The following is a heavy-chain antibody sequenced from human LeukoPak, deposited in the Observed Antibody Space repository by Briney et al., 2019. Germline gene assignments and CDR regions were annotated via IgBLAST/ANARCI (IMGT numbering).Heavy chain of an antibody. J-gene: IGHJ4*02. CDR1: GGSISSSSYY. CDR2: IYYSGST. V-gene: IGHV4-39*01. CDR3: ARGVGYCSGGSCYEGH. D-gene: IGHD2-15*01. Sequence: TSETLSLTCTVSGGSISSSSYYWGWIRQPPGKGLEWIGSIYYSGSTYYNPSLKSRVTISVDTSKNQFSLKLSSVTAADTAVYYCARGVGYCSGGSCYEGHWGQGTLVTVSS.